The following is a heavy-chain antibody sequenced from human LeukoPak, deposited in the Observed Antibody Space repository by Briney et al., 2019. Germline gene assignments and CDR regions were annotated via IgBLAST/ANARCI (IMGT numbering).Heavy chain of an antibody. CDR2: ISTGSTYI. D-gene: IGHD5-24*01. J-gene: IGHJ4*02. V-gene: IGHV3-21*01. Sequence: GGSLRLSCAASGFTFSSYTMNWVRQAPGKGLEWVSSISTGSTYIYYADSVKGRFTISRDNAKNSLYLQMNSLRAEDTAIYYCARGRKWLQPSDYWGQGTLVTVSS. CDR3: ARGRKWLQPSDY. CDR1: GFTFSSYT.